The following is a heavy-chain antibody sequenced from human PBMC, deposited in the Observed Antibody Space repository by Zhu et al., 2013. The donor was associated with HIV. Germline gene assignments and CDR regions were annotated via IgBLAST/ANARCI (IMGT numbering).Heavy chain of an antibody. CDR1: GYTFKDSY. CDR3: VRGPPPSIPFDS. V-gene: IGHV1-2*02. Sequence: QVQLVQSAAEVKKPGASVKVSCKTSGYTFKDSYIHWVRQAPGQGLEWVGYINPRSGYPKYKATFKGKVTMTSDTSISTAYLELNNLTSADTAIFYCVRGPPPSIPFDSWGQGTLVTVSS. CDR2: INPRSGYP. D-gene: IGHD2-21*01. J-gene: IGHJ5*01.